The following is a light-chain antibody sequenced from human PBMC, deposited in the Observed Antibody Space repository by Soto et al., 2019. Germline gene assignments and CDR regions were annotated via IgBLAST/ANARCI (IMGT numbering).Light chain of an antibody. CDR2: DVS. Sequence: QSVLTQPASVSGSPGQSITISCTGTSSDVGGYNYVSWYQQHPGKAPKLMIYDVSNRPSGVSNRFSGSKSGNTASLTISGLQAEDEADYYCSSYTSSSTPVFGGRTQLTVL. CDR1: SSDVGGYNY. J-gene: IGLJ2*01. CDR3: SSYTSSSTPV. V-gene: IGLV2-14*01.